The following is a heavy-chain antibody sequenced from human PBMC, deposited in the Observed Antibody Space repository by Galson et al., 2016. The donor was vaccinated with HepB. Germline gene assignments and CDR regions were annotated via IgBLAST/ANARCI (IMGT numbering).Heavy chain of an antibody. J-gene: IGHJ3*01. CDR3: VMGRRGSWDDAFAF. Sequence: SLRLSCAVSGFSFTDAWMTWIRQVSGKGLEWIGRVKSKTSGATTDYAAPVKGRFSISRDDSTNTVYLQINSLKTEDTAVYYCVMGRRGSWDDAFAFWGQGTKVTVSS. CDR1: GFSFTDAW. D-gene: IGHD6-13*01. CDR2: VKSKTSGATT. V-gene: IGHV3-15*01.